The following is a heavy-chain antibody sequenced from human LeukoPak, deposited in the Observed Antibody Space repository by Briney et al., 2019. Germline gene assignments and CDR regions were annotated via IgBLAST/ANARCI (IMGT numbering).Heavy chain of an antibody. Sequence: VKVSFKASGGTFSSYAISWVRPAPGQGLEWMGGIIPIFGTANYAQKFQGRVTITADESTSTAYMELSSLRSEDTAVYYCARDRRPGYGGNSIDYWGQGTLVTVSS. J-gene: IGHJ4*02. CDR2: IIPIFGTA. D-gene: IGHD4-23*01. CDR1: GGTFSSYA. V-gene: IGHV1-69*01. CDR3: ARDRRPGYGGNSIDY.